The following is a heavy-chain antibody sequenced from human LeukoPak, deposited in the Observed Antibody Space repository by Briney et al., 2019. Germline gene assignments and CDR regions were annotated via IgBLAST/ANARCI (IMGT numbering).Heavy chain of an antibody. CDR2: ISSSGSTI. Sequence: GGSLRLSCAATGFTFSDYYMTWIRQAPGKGLEWVSYISSSGSTIYYADSVKGRFTISRDNAKNSLYLQMYSLRAEETAVYYCARNPRELLGTFDYWGQGTLVTVSS. V-gene: IGHV3-11*04. J-gene: IGHJ4*02. D-gene: IGHD2-15*01. CDR1: GFTFSDYY. CDR3: ARNPRELLGTFDY.